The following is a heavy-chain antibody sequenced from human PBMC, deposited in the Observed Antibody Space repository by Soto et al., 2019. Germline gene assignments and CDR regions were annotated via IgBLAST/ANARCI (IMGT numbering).Heavy chain of an antibody. D-gene: IGHD3-16*02. CDR1: GGTFSSYA. CDR2: IIPIFGTA. CDR3: ARGDRTFGGVIVNYGMDV. J-gene: IGHJ6*02. V-gene: IGHV1-69*01. Sequence: QVQLVQSGAEVKKPGSSVKVSCKASGGTFSSYAISWVRQAPGQGLEWMGGIIPIFGTANYAQKFQGRGTITADESTSTAYMELSSLRSEDTAVYYCARGDRTFGGVIVNYGMDVWGQGTTVTVSS.